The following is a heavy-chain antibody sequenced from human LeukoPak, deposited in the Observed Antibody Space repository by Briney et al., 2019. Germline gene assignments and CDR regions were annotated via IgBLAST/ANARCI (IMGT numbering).Heavy chain of an antibody. D-gene: IGHD3-3*01. CDR3: ARDHSYYDFWSGSTSSYGMDV. CDR2: ISYDGSNK. J-gene: IGHJ6*02. CDR1: GFTFSSYA. V-gene: IGHV3-30-3*01. Sequence: GGSLRLSCAASGFTFSSYAMHWVRQAPGKGLEWVAVISYDGSNKYYADSVKGRFTISRDNSKNTLYLQMNSLRAEGTAVYYCARDHSYYDFWSGSTSSYGMDVWGQGTTVTVSS.